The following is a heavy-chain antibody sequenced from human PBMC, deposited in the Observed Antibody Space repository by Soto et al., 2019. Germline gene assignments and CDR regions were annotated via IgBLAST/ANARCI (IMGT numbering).Heavy chain of an antibody. CDR2: IGDREDAK. D-gene: IGHD5-12*01. J-gene: IGHJ4*02. Sequence: GGSLRLSCAASGFTFFRYAMTWVRQAPGKRPKWVSTIGDREDAKHYADSVKGRFTVSRDDSRNMLYLQMNRLRVEDTAVYYCAKRRTEEATILDYWGQGILVTVSS. CDR1: GFTFFRYA. CDR3: AKRRTEEATILDY. V-gene: IGHV3-23*01.